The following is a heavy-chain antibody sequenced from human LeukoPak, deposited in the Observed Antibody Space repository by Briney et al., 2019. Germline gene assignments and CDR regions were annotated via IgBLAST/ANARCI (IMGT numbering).Heavy chain of an antibody. CDR3: VAFDTRNF. D-gene: IGHD3-9*01. CDR1: GLXFSSCW. J-gene: IGHJ4*02. CDR2: IKTDGTDK. Sequence: GGSLRLSCAASGLXFSSCWISWVRQAPGKGLEWVAHIKTDGTDKYYVDSVKGRFTISRDNAKNSLYLQMNSLGAEDTAVYYCVAFDTRNFWGQGTRVTVSS. V-gene: IGHV3-7*05.